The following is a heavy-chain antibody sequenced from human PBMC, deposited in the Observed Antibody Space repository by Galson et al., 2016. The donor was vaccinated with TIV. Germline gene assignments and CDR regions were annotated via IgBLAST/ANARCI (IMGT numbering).Heavy chain of an antibody. CDR2: VYDNGNA. V-gene: IGHV4-39*07. Sequence: ETLSLTCIVSGGSIITKSYCWGWIRQPPGKGLEWIGIVYDNGNAYYNPSLKSRVTISVDTSKNQFSLKLTSVTAADTAVYYCARERTPPGPDNDTWFDPWGHGILVTVSS. D-gene: IGHD3-22*01. J-gene: IGHJ5*02. CDR1: GGSIITKSYC. CDR3: ARERTPPGPDNDTWFDP.